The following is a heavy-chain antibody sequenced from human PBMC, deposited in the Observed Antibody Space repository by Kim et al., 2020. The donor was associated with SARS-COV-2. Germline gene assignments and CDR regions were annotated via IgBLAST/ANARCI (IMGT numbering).Heavy chain of an antibody. CDR3: ARGSSLTIFGVVGWFDP. V-gene: IGHV4-59*01. Sequence: SETLSLTCTVSGGSISSYYWSWIRQPPGKGLEWIGYIYYSGSTNYNPSLKSRVTISVDTSKNQFSLKLISVTAADTAVYYCARGSSLTIFGVVGWFDPWGQGTLVTVSS. CDR2: IYYSGST. J-gene: IGHJ5*02. CDR1: GGSISSYY. D-gene: IGHD3-3*01.